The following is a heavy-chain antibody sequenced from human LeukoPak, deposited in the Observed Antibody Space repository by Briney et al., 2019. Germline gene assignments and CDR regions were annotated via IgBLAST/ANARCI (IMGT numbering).Heavy chain of an antibody. CDR3: ASRSSGWSSYYYYYGMDV. V-gene: IGHV3-53*01. CDR2: IYSGGST. J-gene: IGHJ6*02. D-gene: IGHD6-19*01. CDR1: GFTVSSNY. Sequence: PGGSLRLSCAASGFTVSSNYMSWVRQAPGKGLEWVSVIYSGGSTYYADSVKGRFTFSRDNSKNTLYLQMNSLRAEDTAVYYCASRSSGWSSYYYYYGMDVWGQGTTVTVSS.